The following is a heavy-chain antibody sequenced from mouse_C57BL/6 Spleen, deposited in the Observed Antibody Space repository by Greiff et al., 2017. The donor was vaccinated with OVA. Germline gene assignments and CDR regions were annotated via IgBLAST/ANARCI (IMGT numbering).Heavy chain of an antibody. CDR3: AIHSSGYGY. CDR1: GYSITSGYY. Sequence: EVQLQESGPGLVKPSQSLSLTCSVTGYSITSGYYWNWIRQFPGNKLEWMGYISYDGSNNYNPSLKNRISITRDTSKNQFFLKLNSVTTEDTATYYCAIHSSGYGYWGQGTTLTVSS. J-gene: IGHJ2*01. D-gene: IGHD3-2*02. V-gene: IGHV3-6*01. CDR2: ISYDGSN.